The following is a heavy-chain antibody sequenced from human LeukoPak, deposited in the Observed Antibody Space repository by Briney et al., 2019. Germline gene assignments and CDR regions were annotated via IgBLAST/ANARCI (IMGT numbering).Heavy chain of an antibody. J-gene: IGHJ6*02. V-gene: IGHV3-48*01. D-gene: IGHD6-13*01. CDR1: GFNFSSYS. CDR2: ISSSNSSI. CDR3: AKVGSSSWPYYYYGMDV. Sequence: GGFLRPSCAASGFNFSSYSMNWVRQAPGKGLEWVSYISSSNSSIHYADSVKGRFTISRDNSKNTLYLQMNSLRAEDTAVYYCAKVGSSSWPYYYYGMDVWGQGTTVTVSS.